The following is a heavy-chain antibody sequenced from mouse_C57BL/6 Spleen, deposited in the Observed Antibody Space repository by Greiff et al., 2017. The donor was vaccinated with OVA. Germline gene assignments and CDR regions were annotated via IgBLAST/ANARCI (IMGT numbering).Heavy chain of an antibody. D-gene: IGHD1-1*01. J-gene: IGHJ1*03. CDR3: ARRHYGSSYRYWYFDV. CDR2: ISSGSSTI. Sequence: VQLQQSGGGLVKPGGSLKLSCAASGFTFSDYGMHWVRQAPEKGLEWVAYISSGSSTIYYADTVKGRFTISRDNAKNTLFLQMTSLRSEDTAMYYCARRHYGSSYRYWYFDVWGTGTTVTVSS. CDR1: GFTFSDYG. V-gene: IGHV5-17*01.